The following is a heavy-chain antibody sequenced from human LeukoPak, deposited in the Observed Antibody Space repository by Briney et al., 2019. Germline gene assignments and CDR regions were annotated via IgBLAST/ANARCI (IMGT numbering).Heavy chain of an antibody. CDR1: GFSFYNAW. CDR2: IRSNSDGGTI. J-gene: IGHJ5*02. D-gene: IGHD3-22*01. CDR3: ATDFYDST. Sequence: GGSLRLSCATSGFSFYNAWVNCVRQAPGKGLEWVGRIRSNSDGGTIDYAAPVKGRFTLSRDDSKDTLYLQMNSLQTEDTAVYYCATDFYDSTWGQGTLVTVSS. V-gene: IGHV3-15*07.